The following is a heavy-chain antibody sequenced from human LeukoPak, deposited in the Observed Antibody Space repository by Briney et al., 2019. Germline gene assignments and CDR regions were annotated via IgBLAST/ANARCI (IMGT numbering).Heavy chain of an antibody. V-gene: IGHV1-18*01. CDR1: GYTFIDFG. Sequence: ASVKVSCKSSGYTFIDFGISWVRQAPGQGLEWMGWISTHNGDTTYAQSLQGRVNMTTDTATKTVYMELGSLRSDDTAVYYCARDFYLWFGQSYDAFDVWGQGTVVTVSS. D-gene: IGHD3-10*01. CDR2: ISTHNGDT. J-gene: IGHJ3*01. CDR3: ARDFYLWFGQSYDAFDV.